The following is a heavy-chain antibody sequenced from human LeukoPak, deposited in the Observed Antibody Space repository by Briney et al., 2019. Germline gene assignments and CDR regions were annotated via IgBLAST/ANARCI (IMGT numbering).Heavy chain of an antibody. V-gene: IGHV5-51*01. CDR3: ATSIEMATITYFDY. J-gene: IGHJ4*02. CDR1: GYSFTSYW. Sequence: GESLKISCKGSGYSFTSYWIGWVRQMPGKGLEWMGLIFPGDSDTRYSPSFQGQITISADKSISTAYLQWSRLKASDTAIYYCATSIEMATITYFDYWGQGTLVTVSS. D-gene: IGHD5-24*01. CDR2: IFPGDSDT.